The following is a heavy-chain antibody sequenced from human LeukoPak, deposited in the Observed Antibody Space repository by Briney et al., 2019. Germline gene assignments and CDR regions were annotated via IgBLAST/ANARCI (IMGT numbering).Heavy chain of an antibody. CDR2: ISGSGGST. CDR3: ATLGVYYYYYMDV. D-gene: IGHD4-23*01. Sequence: GGSLRLSCAASGFTFSSYAMSWVRQASGKGLEWVSAISGSGGSTYYADSVKGRFTISRDNAKNTLYLQMNRLRAEDTAVYYCATLGVYYYYYMDVWGKGTTVTVSS. CDR1: GFTFSSYA. J-gene: IGHJ6*03. V-gene: IGHV3-23*01.